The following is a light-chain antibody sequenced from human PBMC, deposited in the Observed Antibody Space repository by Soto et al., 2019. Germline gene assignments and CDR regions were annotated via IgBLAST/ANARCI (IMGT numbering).Light chain of an antibody. J-gene: IGKJ1*01. CDR1: QSISSTQ. V-gene: IGKV3-20*01. Sequence: ENLLTQSPDTLSLSPGERATLSCRASQSISSTQLVWYQQKPGQAPTLLIFGASSRATGIPDRFSGSGSGTDFTLTISGLQPEDFAVYYCQQYGTSPGTFGQGTKVDIK. CDR3: QQYGTSPGT. CDR2: GAS.